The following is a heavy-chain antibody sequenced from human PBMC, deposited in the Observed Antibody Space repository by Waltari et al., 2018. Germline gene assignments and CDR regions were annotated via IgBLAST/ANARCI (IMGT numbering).Heavy chain of an antibody. V-gene: IGHV4-4*02. Sequence: QLQLQESGPGLVKPSGTLSLTCSVSGDSVSNTYWWSWVRQPQGKGLEWKGQTHRSGRSNYNPSFASRVTLSLDMSSNQIYRTVASATAADTAVYFCARDRGRGLYLDSWGPGTLVTVSP. CDR1: GDSVSNTYW. CDR3: ARDRGRGLYLDS. J-gene: IGHJ4*02. D-gene: IGHD2-15*01. CDR2: THRSGRS.